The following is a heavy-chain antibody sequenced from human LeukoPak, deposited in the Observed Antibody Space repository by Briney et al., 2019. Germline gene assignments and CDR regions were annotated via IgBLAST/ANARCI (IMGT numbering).Heavy chain of an antibody. V-gene: IGHV3-11*01. CDR3: ARYRSGSNKGFDY. D-gene: IGHD6-19*01. J-gene: IGHJ4*02. CDR2: ISGSGSDM. Sequence: GGSLRLSCAASGFTFRNYWMSWVRQAPETGLEWVSYISGSGSDMYYADSVKGRFTISRDNAKNSLSLQMNSLRAEDTAVYYCARYRSGSNKGFDYWGQGTPVTVSS. CDR1: GFTFRNYW.